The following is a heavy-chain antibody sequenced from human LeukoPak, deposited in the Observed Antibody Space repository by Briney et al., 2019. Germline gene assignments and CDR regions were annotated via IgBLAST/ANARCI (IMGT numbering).Heavy chain of an antibody. Sequence: QTGGSLRLSCAASRFPLSRLETKWARQAPGKGLEWVSYISSSGSTIYYADSVKGRFTISRDNAKNSLYLQMNSLRAEDTALYYCTSAPGLSHWGQGTLVTVSS. D-gene: IGHD3-10*01. CDR2: ISSSGSTI. CDR1: RFPLSRLE. V-gene: IGHV3-48*03. J-gene: IGHJ4*02. CDR3: TSAPGLSH.